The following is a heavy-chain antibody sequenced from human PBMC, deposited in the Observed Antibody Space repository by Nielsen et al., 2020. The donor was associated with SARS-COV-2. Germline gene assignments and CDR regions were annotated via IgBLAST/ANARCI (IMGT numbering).Heavy chain of an antibody. CDR3: ATARDFYAALDV. J-gene: IGHJ6*02. CDR2: VTPFNGNT. D-gene: IGHD2/OR15-2a*01. V-gene: IGHV1-45*01. CDR1: ENTFTDRY. Sequence: QVSCKASENTFTDRYVHWVRQAPGQGLEWMAWVTPFNGNTKYAQQLQDRVTVTKDRSLRTVYMELSSLKIEDTGTYYCATARDFYAALDVWGQGTAVTVSS.